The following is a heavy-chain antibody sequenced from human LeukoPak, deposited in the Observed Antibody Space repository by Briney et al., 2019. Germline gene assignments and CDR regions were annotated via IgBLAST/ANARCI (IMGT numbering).Heavy chain of an antibody. J-gene: IGHJ4*02. CDR2: IYSSGST. Sequence: PSETLSLTCTVSGGSISRYYWSWIRQPAGKGLEWIGRIYSSGSTNYNPSLKSRVTMSIDTSKNQFSLKLSSVTAADTAVYYCARGRIIGLVVPAEELDYWGQGTLVTVSS. V-gene: IGHV4-4*07. CDR3: ARGRIIGLVVPAEELDY. CDR1: GGSISRYY. D-gene: IGHD2-2*01.